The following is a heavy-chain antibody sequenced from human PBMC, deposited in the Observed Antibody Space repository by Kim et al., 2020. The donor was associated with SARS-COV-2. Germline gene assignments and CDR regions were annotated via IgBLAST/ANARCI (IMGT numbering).Heavy chain of an antibody. V-gene: IGHV1-18*01. D-gene: IGHD5-12*01. CDR2: ISAYNGNT. Sequence: ASVKVSCKASGYTFTSYGISWVRQAPGQGLEWMGWISAYNGNTNYAQKLQGRVTMTTDTSTSTSYMELRSLRSDDTAVYYCARIYSGYDVFDYWGQGTLVTVSS. CDR1: GYTFTSYG. J-gene: IGHJ4*02. CDR3: ARIYSGYDVFDY.